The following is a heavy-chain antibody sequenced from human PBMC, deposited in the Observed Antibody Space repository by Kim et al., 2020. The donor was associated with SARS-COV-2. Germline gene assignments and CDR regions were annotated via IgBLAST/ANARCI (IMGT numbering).Heavy chain of an antibody. CDR1: GFIFSNSP. J-gene: IGHJ4*02. CDR2: IGAGGDT. D-gene: IGHD3-22*01. CDR3: AKRTYYDSSGHPRSFYFDY. Sequence: GGSLRLSCAASGFIFSNSPLGWVRQAPGKGLVLVSTIGAGGDTHYPASGKGRFSISRDNSRDTLYLQMGSLRAEDTAVYFCAKRTYYDSSGHPRSFYFDYWGQGILVSVSS. V-gene: IGHV3-23*01.